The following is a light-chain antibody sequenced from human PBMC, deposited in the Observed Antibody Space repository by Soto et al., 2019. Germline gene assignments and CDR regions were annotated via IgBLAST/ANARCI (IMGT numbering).Light chain of an antibody. J-gene: IGLJ2*01. CDR2: NNN. Sequence: QSVLTQPPSASGTPGQRVTISCSGSTSNIGSKTVRWYQQLPGSAPRVLIYNNNERPSGVPDRFSGSKSGTSASLAISGLQSEDEADYYCATWDDSLPAVFGGGTKVTVL. V-gene: IGLV1-44*01. CDR3: ATWDDSLPAV. CDR1: TSNIGSKT.